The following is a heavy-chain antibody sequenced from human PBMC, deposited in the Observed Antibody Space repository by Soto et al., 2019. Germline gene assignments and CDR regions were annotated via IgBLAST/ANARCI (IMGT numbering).Heavy chain of an antibody. CDR3: AHRNNQYYYDSSGYSHGDFDI. CDR1: GSSLTSPGVG. D-gene: IGHD3-22*01. Sequence: SGPTLVNPTQTLTLTCTFSGSSLTSPGVGVGWIRQPPGRAPEWLALIYWDDDKRYSPSLKSRPTITKDTSKNQVVLIMTNMDPVDTATYYCAHRNNQYYYDSSGYSHGDFDIWGQGTLVTVSS. CDR2: IYWDDDK. V-gene: IGHV2-5*02. J-gene: IGHJ3*02.